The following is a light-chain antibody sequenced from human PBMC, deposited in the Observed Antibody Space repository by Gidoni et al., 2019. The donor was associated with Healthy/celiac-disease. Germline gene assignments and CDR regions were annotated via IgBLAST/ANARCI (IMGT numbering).Light chain of an antibody. CDR3: QQYGSSPQT. CDR2: GAS. V-gene: IGKV3-20*01. J-gene: IGKJ4*01. CDR1: QSVSSSY. Sequence: EIVLTQSPGTLSLSPGERATLSCRDSQSVSSSYLAWYQQKPGKAPRLLIYGASSRATGIPDRFSGSGSGTDFTLTISRLEPEDFAVYYCQQYGSSPQTFGGXTKVEIK.